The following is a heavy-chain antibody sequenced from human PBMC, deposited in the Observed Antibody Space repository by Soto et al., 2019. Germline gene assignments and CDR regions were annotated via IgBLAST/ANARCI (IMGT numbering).Heavy chain of an antibody. J-gene: IGHJ2*01. CDR1: GYTFTNYA. Sequence: QVQLVQSGAEVKKPGASVKVSCKASGYTFTNYAMHWVRQAPGQRLEWMGWINAGNGNTKYSQKFQGRVTSTRDTSASTAYMELSRLRSEDTAVYYCARGGSLYWYFDLWGRGTLVTVSS. CDR3: ARGGSLYWYFDL. V-gene: IGHV1-3*01. CDR2: INAGNGNT. D-gene: IGHD1-26*01.